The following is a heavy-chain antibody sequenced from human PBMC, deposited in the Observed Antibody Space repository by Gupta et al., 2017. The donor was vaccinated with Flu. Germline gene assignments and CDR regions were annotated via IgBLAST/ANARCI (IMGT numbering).Heavy chain of an antibody. CDR2: ISGSGDDT. Sequence: TPGKGLERLSSISGSGDDTYYTDSVKGRFTISRDNSRNTVFLQMNSLRAEDSAVFYCARSDCGTIGCRVLDFWGQGVLVTVSS. D-gene: IGHD2-21*01. CDR3: ARSDCGTIGCRVLDF. J-gene: IGHJ4*02. V-gene: IGHV3-23*01.